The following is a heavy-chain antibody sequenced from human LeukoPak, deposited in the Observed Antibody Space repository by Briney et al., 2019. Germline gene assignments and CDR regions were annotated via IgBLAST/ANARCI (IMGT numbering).Heavy chain of an antibody. CDR2: FDPEDGET. V-gene: IGHV1-24*01. CDR1: GYTLTELS. Sequence: GASVKVSCKVSGYTLTELSMHWVRQAPGKGLEWMGGFDPEDGETIYAQKFQGRVTMTEDTSTDTAYMELSSLRSEDTAVYYCASYYDILTGYSDAFDIWGQGTMVTVSS. D-gene: IGHD3-9*01. J-gene: IGHJ3*02. CDR3: ASYYDILTGYSDAFDI.